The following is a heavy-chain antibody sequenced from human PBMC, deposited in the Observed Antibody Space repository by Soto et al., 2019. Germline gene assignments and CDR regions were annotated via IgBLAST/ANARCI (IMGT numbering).Heavy chain of an antibody. Sequence: QVQLVESGGGVVQPGRSLRLSCAASGFTFSSYGMHWVRQAPGKGLEWVAVISYDGSNKYYADSVKGRFTISRDNSKNTLYLQMNSLRAEDTAVYYCATPTRGGLSITMVPSGMDVWGQGTTVTVSS. CDR2: ISYDGSNK. CDR1: GFTFSSYG. V-gene: IGHV3-30*03. D-gene: IGHD3-10*01. J-gene: IGHJ6*02. CDR3: ATPTRGGLSITMVPSGMDV.